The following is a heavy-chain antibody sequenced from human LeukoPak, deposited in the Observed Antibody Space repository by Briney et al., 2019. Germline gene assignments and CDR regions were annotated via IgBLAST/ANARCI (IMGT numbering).Heavy chain of an antibody. J-gene: IGHJ4*02. V-gene: IGHV3-30*03. Sequence: GGSLRLSCAASGFTFSSYSMNWVRQAPGKGLEWVAVISYDGSDKYYADSVKGRFTISRDNSKITLYLQMNSLRSEDTAVYYCARDQGLGSSSSAVGYWGQGTLVTVSS. CDR2: ISYDGSDK. CDR1: GFTFSSYS. CDR3: ARDQGLGSSSSAVGY. D-gene: IGHD6-6*01.